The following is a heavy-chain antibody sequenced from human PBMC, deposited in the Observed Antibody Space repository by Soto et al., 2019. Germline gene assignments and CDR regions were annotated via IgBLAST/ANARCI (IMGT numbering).Heavy chain of an antibody. D-gene: IGHD3-22*01. Sequence: QVQLVQSGAEVKKPGASVKVSCKASGYTFTGYYMHWVRQAPGQGLEWMGWISPNSGGTNYAQKFQGWVTMTRDTSISTAYMELSRLRSDDTAVYYCARGSPDYYDSSGYYPGDYWGQGTLVTVSS. CDR2: ISPNSGGT. CDR3: ARGSPDYYDSSGYYPGDY. V-gene: IGHV1-2*04. CDR1: GYTFTGYY. J-gene: IGHJ4*02.